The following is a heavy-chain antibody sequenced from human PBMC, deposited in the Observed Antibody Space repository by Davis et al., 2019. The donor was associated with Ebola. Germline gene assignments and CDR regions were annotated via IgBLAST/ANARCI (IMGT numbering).Heavy chain of an antibody. CDR3: ARATGGWELLYYYYYMDV. Sequence: SVKVSCKASGGTFSSYAISWVRQAPGQGLEWMGGIIPIFGTANYAQKFQGRVTITADESTSTAYMELRSLRSDDTAVYYCARATGGWELLYYYYYMDVWGKGTTVTVSS. V-gene: IGHV1-69*13. CDR1: GGTFSSYA. CDR2: IIPIFGTA. J-gene: IGHJ6*03. D-gene: IGHD1-26*01.